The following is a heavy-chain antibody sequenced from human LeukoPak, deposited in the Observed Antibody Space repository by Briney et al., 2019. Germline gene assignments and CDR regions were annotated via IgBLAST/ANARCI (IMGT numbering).Heavy chain of an antibody. CDR3: AKGEFTVTYYYYYYGMGV. CDR2: ISGSGGST. Sequence: GGSLRLSCAASGFTFSSYAMSWVRQAPGKGLEWVSAISGSGGSTYYADSVKGRFTISRDNSKNTLYLQMNSLRAEDTAVYYCAKGEFTVTYYYYYYGMGVWGQGTTVTVSS. J-gene: IGHJ6*02. D-gene: IGHD4-17*01. CDR1: GFTFSSYA. V-gene: IGHV3-23*01.